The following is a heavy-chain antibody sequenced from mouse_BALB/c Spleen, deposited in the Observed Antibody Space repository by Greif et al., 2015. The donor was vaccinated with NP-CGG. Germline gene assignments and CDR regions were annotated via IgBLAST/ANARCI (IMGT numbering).Heavy chain of an antibody. CDR3: ARRVYYGNYPAWFAY. CDR2: INPDSSTI. Sequence: EVKLMESGGGLVQPGGSLKLSCAASGFDFSRYWMSWVRQAPGKGLEWIGEINPDSSTINYTPSLKDKFIISRDNAKNTLYLQMSKVRSEDTALYYCARRVYYGNYPAWFAYWGQGTLVTVSA. V-gene: IGHV4-1*02. J-gene: IGHJ3*01. D-gene: IGHD2-1*01. CDR1: GFDFSRYW.